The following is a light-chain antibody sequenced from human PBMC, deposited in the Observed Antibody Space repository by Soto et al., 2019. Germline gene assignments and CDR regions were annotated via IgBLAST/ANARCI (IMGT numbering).Light chain of an antibody. Sequence: IVLTQSPATLSLSPGERATLSCRASQSVGSYLAWYQQKPGQAPRLLIYDASNRATGIPARFSGSGSGTDCTLTISSLEPEDFAVYSCQQRSNWPITFGQGTRLEIK. CDR2: DAS. CDR1: QSVGSY. CDR3: QQRSNWPIT. V-gene: IGKV3-11*01. J-gene: IGKJ5*01.